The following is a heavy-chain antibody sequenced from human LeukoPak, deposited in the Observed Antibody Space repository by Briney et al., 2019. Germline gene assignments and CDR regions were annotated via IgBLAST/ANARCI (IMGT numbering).Heavy chain of an antibody. D-gene: IGHD6-19*01. J-gene: IGHJ4*02. Sequence: SETLSLTCTVSGGSISINSYYWGWIRQPPGKGLEGIGTIYYNGATQYNPSLKSRVTISVDTSKNQFSLKVSSVTAADTAVYYCAIEGRSGASSGGGDYWGQGTLVTVSS. CDR2: IYYNGAT. CDR1: GGSISINSYY. CDR3: AIEGRSGASSGGGDY. V-gene: IGHV4-39*01.